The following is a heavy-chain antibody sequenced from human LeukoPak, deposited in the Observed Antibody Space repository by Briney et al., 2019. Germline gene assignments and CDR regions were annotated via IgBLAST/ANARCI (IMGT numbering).Heavy chain of an antibody. V-gene: IGHV4-59*01. CDR3: ARDRELGY. CDR1: GGSINTYY. J-gene: IGHJ4*02. Sequence: PSETLSLTCTVSGGSINTYYWNWIRQPPGKGLEWIGYVYYNGNTNYNPSLESRVTISVDTSKNQFSLKLTSVTAADTAVYYCARDRELGYWGQGTLVTVSS. D-gene: IGHD3-10*01. CDR2: VYYNGNT.